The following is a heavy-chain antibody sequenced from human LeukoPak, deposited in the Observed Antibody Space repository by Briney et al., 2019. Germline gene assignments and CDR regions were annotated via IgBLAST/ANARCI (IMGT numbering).Heavy chain of an antibody. J-gene: IGHJ5*02. D-gene: IGHD2-2*01. CDR1: GGSFSGYY. CDR2: IYYSGST. V-gene: IGHV4-34*01. Sequence: SETLSLTCAVYGGSFSGYYWSWIRQPPGKGLEWIGSIYYSGSTYYNPSLKSRVTISVDTSKNQFSLKLSSVTAADTAVYYCARNGRGDIVVVPAAMLTPLRGPYNWFDPWGQGTLVTVSS. CDR3: ARNGRGDIVVVPAAMLTPLRGPYNWFDP.